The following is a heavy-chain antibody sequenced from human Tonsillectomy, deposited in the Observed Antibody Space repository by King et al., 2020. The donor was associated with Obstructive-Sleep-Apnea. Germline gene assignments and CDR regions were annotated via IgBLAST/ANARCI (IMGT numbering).Heavy chain of an antibody. CDR3: ARELYSSSWPKHNWYFDL. V-gene: IGHV6-1*01. J-gene: IGHJ2*01. CDR1: GDSVSSNSAA. CDR2: TYYRSKWYN. Sequence: VQLQQSGPGLVKPSQTLSLTCAISGDSVSSNSAAWNWIRQSPSRGLEWLGRTYYRSKWYNDYAVSVKSRITINPDTSKNQFSLQLNSVTPEDTAVYYCARELYSSSWPKHNWYFDLWGRGTLVTVSS. D-gene: IGHD6-13*01.